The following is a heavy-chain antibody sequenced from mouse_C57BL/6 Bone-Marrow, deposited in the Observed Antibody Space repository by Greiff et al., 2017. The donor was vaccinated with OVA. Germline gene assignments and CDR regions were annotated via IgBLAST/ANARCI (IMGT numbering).Heavy chain of an antibody. CDR1: GYTFTSYW. J-gene: IGHJ3*01. D-gene: IGHD4-1*01. CDR2: IYPGSGST. CDR3: ARSGGTAWFAD. V-gene: IGHV1-55*01. Sequence: QVQLQQPGAELVKPGASVKMSCKASGYTFTSYWITWVKQRPGQGLEWLGDIYPGSGSTNYNEKFKSKATLTVYTSSRTAYMQLSSLTSEDSAVYYCARSGGTAWFADWGQGTLGTVSA.